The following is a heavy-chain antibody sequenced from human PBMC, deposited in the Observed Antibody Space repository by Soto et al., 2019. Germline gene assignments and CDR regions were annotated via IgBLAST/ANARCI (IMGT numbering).Heavy chain of an antibody. J-gene: IGHJ6*02. CDR3: AGGHDLXVQAGRRDTHFYYRIDV. CDR1: GFTFSNYW. V-gene: IGHV3-7*03. D-gene: IGHD2-2*01. Sequence: GGSLRLSCVASGFTFSNYWMNWVRQAPGKGLEWVANIQEHGNDKNYVDSVKGRFTIFRDNAQNSLLLQMNSLRTEDTAVYYCAGGHDLXVQAGRRDTHFYYRIDVWGQGTTVTVSS. CDR2: IQEHGNDK.